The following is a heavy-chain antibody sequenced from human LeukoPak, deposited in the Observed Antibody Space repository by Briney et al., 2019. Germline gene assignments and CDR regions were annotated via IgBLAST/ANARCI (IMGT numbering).Heavy chain of an antibody. D-gene: IGHD3/OR15-3a*01. Sequence: SETLSLTCAVYDGSFSGYYCSWIRQPPGKGLEWIGEINHSGSANYNPSLKSRVTISVDTSKNQFSLKLSSVTAADTAVYYCARGIGLRTWGQGTLVTVSS. CDR2: INHSGSA. J-gene: IGHJ5*02. CDR3: ARGIGLRT. CDR1: DGSFSGYY. V-gene: IGHV4-34*01.